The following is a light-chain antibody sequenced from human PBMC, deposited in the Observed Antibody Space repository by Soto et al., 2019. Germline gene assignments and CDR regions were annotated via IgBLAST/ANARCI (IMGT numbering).Light chain of an antibody. J-gene: IGKJ1*01. CDR3: QHYVNSPRT. Sequence: EIVMTQSPATLSVSPGERATLSCRASQSVSSNLAWYQQKPGQAPRLLIYGASTRATGIPARFSGSGSGTEFTLTISSLQSEDFAVYYCQHYVNSPRTFGQGTKVEIK. V-gene: IGKV3-15*01. CDR2: GAS. CDR1: QSVSSN.